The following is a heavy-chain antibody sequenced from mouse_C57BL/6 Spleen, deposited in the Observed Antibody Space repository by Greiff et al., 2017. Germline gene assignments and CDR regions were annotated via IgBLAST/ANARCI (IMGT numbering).Heavy chain of an antibody. Sequence: QVQLKESGPELVKPGASVKISCKASGYAFSSSWMNWVKQRPGQGLEWIGRIYPGDGDTNYNGKFKGKATLTADKSSSPAYMQLSSLASEDSAVYVCARREYGNYDFDDWGTGTTVTVSS. V-gene: IGHV1-82*01. CDR1: GYAFSSSW. CDR2: IYPGDGDT. D-gene: IGHD2-10*02. CDR3: ARREYGNYDFDD. J-gene: IGHJ1*03.